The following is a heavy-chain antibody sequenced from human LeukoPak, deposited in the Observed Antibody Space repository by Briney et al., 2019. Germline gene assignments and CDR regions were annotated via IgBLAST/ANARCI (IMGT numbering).Heavy chain of an antibody. CDR3: ARLTAARRGYFDY. D-gene: IGHD6-6*01. Sequence: SETLSLTCTVSGGSISSYYWSWIRQPPGKGLEWIGYIYTSGSTNYNPSLKSRVTISVDTSKNQFSLKLSSVTAADTAVYYCARLTAARRGYFDYWGQGTLVTVSS. V-gene: IGHV4-4*09. CDR2: IYTSGST. CDR1: GGSISSYY. J-gene: IGHJ4*02.